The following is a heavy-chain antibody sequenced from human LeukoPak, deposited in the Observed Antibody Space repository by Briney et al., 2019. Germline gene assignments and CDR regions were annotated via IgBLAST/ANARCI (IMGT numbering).Heavy chain of an antibody. CDR3: ARDQLGSSWYGWFDP. J-gene: IGHJ5*02. V-gene: IGHV1-18*01. CDR2: ISAYNGNT. CDR1: GSTFTSYG. Sequence: ASVKVSCKASGSTFTSYGISWVRQAPGQGLEWMGWISAYNGNTNYAQKLQGRVTMTTDTSTSTAYMELRSLRSDDTAVYYCARDQLGSSWYGWFDPWGQGTLVTVSS. D-gene: IGHD6-13*01.